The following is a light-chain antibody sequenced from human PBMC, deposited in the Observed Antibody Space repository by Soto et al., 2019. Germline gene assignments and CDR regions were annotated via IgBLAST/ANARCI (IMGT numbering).Light chain of an antibody. CDR2: DVN. J-gene: IGLJ1*01. Sequence: QSVLTQPRSVSGSPGQSVTISCTGTTSDVGGYSYVSWYQHHPGKAPKLMIYDVNKRPSAVPDRFSGSKSGSTASLTISGLQAEDEADYYCCSHAGSYSHYVFGTGTKVTV. CDR1: TSDVGGYSY. V-gene: IGLV2-11*01. CDR3: CSHAGSYSHYV.